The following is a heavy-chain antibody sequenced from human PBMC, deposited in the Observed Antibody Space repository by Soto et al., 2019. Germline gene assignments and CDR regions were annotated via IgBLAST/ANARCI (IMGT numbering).Heavy chain of an antibody. Sequence: QVQVQESGPGLVKPSETLSLTCAVSGVSVTSGSHHFLWIRQPPGKGLEWIGQTGSTNYNPSLKSRISISLDTSKSPFSLKLSSVTSADTAVYYCGVYKAGSGGNGDCGQGTLVTISS. D-gene: IGHD6-19*01. CDR1: GVSVTSGSHH. J-gene: IGHJ1*01. CDR2: QTGST. CDR3: GVYKAGSGGNGD. V-gene: IGHV4-61*01.